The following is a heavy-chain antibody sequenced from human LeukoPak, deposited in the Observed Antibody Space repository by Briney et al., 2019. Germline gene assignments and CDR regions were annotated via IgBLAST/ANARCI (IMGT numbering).Heavy chain of an antibody. CDR1: GGSFSGYY. V-gene: IGHV4-34*01. D-gene: IGHD3-3*01. CDR2: INHSGST. Sequence: KSSETLSLTCAVYGGSFSGYYWSWIRQPPGKGLEWIGEINHSGSTNYNPSLKSRVTISVDTSKNQFSLKLSSVTAADTAVYYCARWKRNYDFWSGYGYYFDYWGQGTLVTVSS. CDR3: ARWKRNYDFWSGYGYYFDY. J-gene: IGHJ4*02.